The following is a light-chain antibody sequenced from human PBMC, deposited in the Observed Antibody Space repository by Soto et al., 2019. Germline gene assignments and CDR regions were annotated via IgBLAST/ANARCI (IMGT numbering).Light chain of an antibody. V-gene: IGLV2-14*01. CDR1: SSDVGAYNY. J-gene: IGLJ1*01. Sequence: QSAPTQPASVSGSPGQSITISCTGTSSDVGAYNYVSWYQQYPGKAPKLMIYDVRNRPSGVSNRFSGSKSGNTASLTISGLQAEDEADYYCSSYTTSTTYVFGTGTKLTVL. CDR2: DVR. CDR3: SSYTTSTTYV.